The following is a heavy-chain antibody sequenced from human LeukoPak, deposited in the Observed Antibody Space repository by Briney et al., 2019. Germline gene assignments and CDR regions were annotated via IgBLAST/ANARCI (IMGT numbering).Heavy chain of an antibody. D-gene: IGHD6-13*01. CDR3: ARRIAAAAFDY. Sequence: GASVTASCKASGYTFTGYYMHWVRQAPGQGLEWMGWINPNSGGTNYAQKFQGRVTMTRDTSISTAYMELSRLRSDDTAVYYCARRIAAAAFDYWGQGTLVTVSS. J-gene: IGHJ4*02. V-gene: IGHV1-2*02. CDR1: GYTFTGYY. CDR2: INPNSGGT.